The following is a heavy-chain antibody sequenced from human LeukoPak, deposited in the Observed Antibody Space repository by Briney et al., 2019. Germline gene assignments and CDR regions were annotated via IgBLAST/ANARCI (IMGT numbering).Heavy chain of an antibody. Sequence: GASVKVSCKASGYTFTGYYMHWVRQAPGQGLEWMGWINPNSGGTNYAQKFQGRVTMTRDTSISTAYMELSRLRSDDTAVYYCARDWMDTAMEGSYDYWGQGTLVTVSS. J-gene: IGHJ4*02. D-gene: IGHD5-18*01. V-gene: IGHV1-2*02. CDR1: GYTFTGYY. CDR3: ARDWMDTAMEGSYDY. CDR2: INPNSGGT.